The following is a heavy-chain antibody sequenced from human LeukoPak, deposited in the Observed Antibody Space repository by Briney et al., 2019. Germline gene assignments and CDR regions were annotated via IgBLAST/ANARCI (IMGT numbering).Heavy chain of an antibody. V-gene: IGHV3-48*03. CDR2: ISSSGSNI. J-gene: IGHJ4*02. CDR1: GFTLSSNE. Sequence: GGSLRLSCAASGFTLSSNEMNWVRQAPGKGLKWISYISSSGSNIYYADSVKGRFTISRDNAKNSLYLQMNSLRAEDTAVYYCAREHSTSIDYWGQGTLVTVSS. D-gene: IGHD2/OR15-2a*01. CDR3: AREHSTSIDY.